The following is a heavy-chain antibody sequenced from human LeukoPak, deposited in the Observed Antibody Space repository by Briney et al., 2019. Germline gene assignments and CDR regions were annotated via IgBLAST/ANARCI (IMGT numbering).Heavy chain of an antibody. Sequence: GGSLRLSCAASGFTISSYYMAWVRQAPGKGLEWVSVIYHSGNTDYADSVKGRFTTSRDNSKNTVYLQMSSLRAEDTAVYYCARVRVTGYSNFAYWGQGTLVTVSS. CDR3: ARVRVTGYSNFAY. J-gene: IGHJ4*02. CDR1: GFTISSYY. D-gene: IGHD3-9*01. CDR2: IYHSGNT. V-gene: IGHV3-53*01.